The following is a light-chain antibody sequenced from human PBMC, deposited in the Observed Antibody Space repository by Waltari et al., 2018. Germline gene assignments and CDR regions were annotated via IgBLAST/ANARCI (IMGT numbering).Light chain of an antibody. J-gene: IGKJ1*01. CDR2: GAS. CDR1: QFISTY. V-gene: IGKV1-39*01. CDR3: QQNYSPPRT. Sequence: DIQMTQSPFSLSASIGDRVTITCRASQFISTYLNWYQQKPGRAPKFLIYGASNLQTGVPSRFSGGGSGTDFTLTISNLQPEDFAIYYCQQNYSPPRTFGQGTRVEI.